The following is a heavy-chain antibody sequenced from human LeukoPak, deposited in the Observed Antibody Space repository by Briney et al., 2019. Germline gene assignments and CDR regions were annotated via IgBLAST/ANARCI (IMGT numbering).Heavy chain of an antibody. J-gene: IGHJ4*02. CDR3: ARGGGEEFGEYDVFDY. D-gene: IGHD3-10*01. CDR1: GGSISSGGYS. V-gene: IGHV4-30-2*01. CDR2: IYHSGRT. Sequence: SQTLSLTCAVSGGSISSGGYSWSWIRQPPGKGLEWIGYIYHSGRTYYNPSLKSRVTISIDRSKNQFSLRLSSVTAADTAVYYFARGGGEEFGEYDVFDYWGQGTLVTVSS.